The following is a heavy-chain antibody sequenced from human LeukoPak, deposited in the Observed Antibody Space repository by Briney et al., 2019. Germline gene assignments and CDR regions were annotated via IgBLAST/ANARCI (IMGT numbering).Heavy chain of an antibody. J-gene: IGHJ6*04. Sequence: GGSLRLSCAASGFTFGSYGMHWVRQAPGKGLEWVAVISYDGSNKYYAGSVKGRFTISRDNSKNTLYLQMNSLRAEDTAVYYCAKDGTFYDESSGYVDVWGKGTTVTVSS. CDR3: AKDGTFYDESSGYVDV. D-gene: IGHD3-22*01. CDR1: GFTFGSYG. CDR2: ISYDGSNK. V-gene: IGHV3-30*18.